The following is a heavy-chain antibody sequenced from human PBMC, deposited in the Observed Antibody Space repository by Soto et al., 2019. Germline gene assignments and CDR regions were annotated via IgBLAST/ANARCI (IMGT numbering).Heavy chain of an antibody. CDR3: ARDLKGELLPSYFDY. D-gene: IGHD1-26*01. CDR2: IYYSGST. J-gene: IGHJ4*02. Sequence: SETLSLTCTVSGGSFSSGSYYWSWIRQPPGKGLEWIGYIYYSGSTNYNPSLKSRVTISVDTSKNQFSLKLSSVTAADTAVYYCARDLKGELLPSYFDYWGQGTLVTVSS. CDR1: GGSFSSGSYY. V-gene: IGHV4-61*01.